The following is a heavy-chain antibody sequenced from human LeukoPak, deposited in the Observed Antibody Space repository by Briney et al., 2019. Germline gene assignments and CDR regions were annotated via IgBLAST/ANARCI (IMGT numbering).Heavy chain of an antibody. CDR2: INTDGSNS. V-gene: IGHV3-74*01. CDR3: ARSRYSYSSMD. J-gene: IGHJ4*02. D-gene: IGHD6-6*01. Sequence: PGGSLRLSCAASGFTFNNYWMHWVRQGPGKGLVWVSRINTDGSNSNYADFVKGRFTISRDNAKNTLYLQMNSLRAEDTAVYYCARSRYSYSSMDWGQGTLVTVS. CDR1: GFTFNNYW.